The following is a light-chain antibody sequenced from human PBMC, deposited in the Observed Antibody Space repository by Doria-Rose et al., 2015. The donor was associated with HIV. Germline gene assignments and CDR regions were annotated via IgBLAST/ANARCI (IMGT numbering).Light chain of an antibody. CDR1: SSDVGGYNY. CDR3: CSYAGFSTFV. Sequence: QSALIQPRSVSGSPGQSVTISCTGTSSDVGGYNYVSWYQQHPGTATKLMIYEDSRRRSGVSNRFSGSKSANTASLTISGLQTEDEADYYCCSYAGFSTFVFGTGTKVTVL. V-gene: IGLV2-11*01. CDR2: EDS. J-gene: IGLJ1*01.